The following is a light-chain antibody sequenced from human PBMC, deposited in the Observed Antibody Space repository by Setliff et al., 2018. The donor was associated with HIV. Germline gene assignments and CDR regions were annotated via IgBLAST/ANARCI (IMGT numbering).Light chain of an antibody. Sequence: QSALTQPASVSGSPGQSITISCTGTNSDIGGYNYVSWYQQLPGKAPKLMIYQATKRPSGVSNRFSGSKSGNTASLTISGLQAEDEADYYCCSNTGSNTYVFGTGTKV. CDR3: CSNTGSNTYV. CDR2: QAT. CDR1: NSDIGGYNY. V-gene: IGLV2-23*01. J-gene: IGLJ1*01.